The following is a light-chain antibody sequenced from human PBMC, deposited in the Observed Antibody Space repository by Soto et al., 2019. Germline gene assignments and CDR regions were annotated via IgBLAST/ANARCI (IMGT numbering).Light chain of an antibody. J-gene: IGKJ4*01. CDR2: AAS. Sequence: DIQMTQSPSSLSASVGDRVTITCRASQDISNSLAWYQQKPGKVPKVLIYAASILQSGVPARFSGSGSGTDFTLTISSLEPEDVATYYCLQHNSAPLTFGGGTKVEI. V-gene: IGKV1-27*01. CDR1: QDISNS. CDR3: LQHNSAPLT.